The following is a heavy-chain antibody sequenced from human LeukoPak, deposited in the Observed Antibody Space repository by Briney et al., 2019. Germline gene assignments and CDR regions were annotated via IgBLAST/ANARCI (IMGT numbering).Heavy chain of an antibody. D-gene: IGHD6-19*01. J-gene: IGHJ4*02. CDR3: AKDHRQWLVRGGADY. CDR1: GFTFSSYA. Sequence: QPGGSLRLSCAASGFTFSSYAMSWVRQAPGKGLGWVSAISGSGGSTYYADSVKGRFTISRDNSKNTLYLQMNSLRAEDTAVYYCAKDHRQWLVRGGADYWGQGTLVTVSS. V-gene: IGHV3-23*01. CDR2: ISGSGGST.